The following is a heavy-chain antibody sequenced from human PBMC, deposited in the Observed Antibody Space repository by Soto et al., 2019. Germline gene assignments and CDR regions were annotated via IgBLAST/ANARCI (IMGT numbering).Heavy chain of an antibody. J-gene: IGHJ4*02. D-gene: IGHD3-3*01. CDR2: IYYSGST. V-gene: IGHV4-39*01. CDR1: GGSISSSSYY. CDR3: ARLNYDFWSGYPDY. Sequence: SETLSLTCTVSGGSISSSSYYWGWIRQPPGKGPEWIGSIYYSGSTYYNPSLKSRVTISVDTSKNQFSLKLSSVTAADTAVYYCARLNYDFWSGYPDYWGQGTLVTVSS.